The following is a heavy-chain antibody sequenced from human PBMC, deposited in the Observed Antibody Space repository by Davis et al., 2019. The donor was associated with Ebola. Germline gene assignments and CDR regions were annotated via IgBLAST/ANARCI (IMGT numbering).Heavy chain of an antibody. V-gene: IGHV1-18*01. J-gene: IGHJ6*02. CDR3: GRGGQRGMDV. Sequence: ASVKVSCKASGYTFTSYGISWVRQAPGQGLEWMGWISAYNGNTNYAQKLQGRVTMTTDTTTSKAYIELRSLGSDDTGVYYCGRGGQRGMDVWGQGTTVTVSS. D-gene: IGHD6-25*01. CDR1: GYTFTSYG. CDR2: ISAYNGNT.